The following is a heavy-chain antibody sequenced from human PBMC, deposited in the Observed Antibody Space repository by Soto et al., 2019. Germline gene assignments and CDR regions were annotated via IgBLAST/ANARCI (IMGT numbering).Heavy chain of an antibody. Sequence: SETLSLTCAVYGGSFSGYYWSWIRQPPGKGLEWIGEINHSGSTNYNPSLKSRVTISVDTSKNQFSLKLSSVTAADTAVYYCATESVAGMNYWGQGTLVTVSS. D-gene: IGHD6-19*01. V-gene: IGHV4-34*01. CDR3: ATESVAGMNY. CDR2: INHSGST. CDR1: GGSFSGYY. J-gene: IGHJ4*02.